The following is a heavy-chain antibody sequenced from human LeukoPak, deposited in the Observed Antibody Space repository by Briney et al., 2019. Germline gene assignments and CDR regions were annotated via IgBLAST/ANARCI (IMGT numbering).Heavy chain of an antibody. V-gene: IGHV3-53*01. Sequence: PWGSLRLSCAASGLTVSANDLTWVRQAPGKGLEWVSVLYSDGNTKYADSVQGRFTISRDNSKNTLYLEMNSLSPDDTAVYYCARGVEPLAANTLAYWGQGTLVTVSS. J-gene: IGHJ4*02. CDR2: LYSDGNT. CDR1: GLTVSAND. D-gene: IGHD1-14*01. CDR3: ARGVEPLAANTLAY.